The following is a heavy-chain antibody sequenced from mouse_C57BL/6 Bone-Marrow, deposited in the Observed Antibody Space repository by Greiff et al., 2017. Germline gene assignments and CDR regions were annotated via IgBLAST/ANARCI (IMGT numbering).Heavy chain of an antibody. CDR2: ISSGGDYI. V-gene: IGHV5-9-1*02. Sequence: EVKLVESGEGLVTPGGSLKLSCAASGFTFSSYAMSWVRQTPEKRLEWVAYISSGGDYIYYADTVKGRFTIYRDNARNTLNLQMSRLKSEDTAMYYCTRDPFAYWGQGTLVTVSA. CDR3: TRDPFAY. CDR1: GFTFSSYA. J-gene: IGHJ3*01.